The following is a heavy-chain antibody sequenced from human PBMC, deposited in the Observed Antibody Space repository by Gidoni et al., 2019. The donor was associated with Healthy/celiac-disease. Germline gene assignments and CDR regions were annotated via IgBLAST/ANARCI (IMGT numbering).Heavy chain of an antibody. Sequence: QVQLQQWGAGLLTPSETLSPTCAVYGGSFRGYYWSWIRQPPGKGLEWIGEINHRGSTTYNPSLKSRVTISVDTSKNQFSLKLSSVTAADTAVYYGARMSYDYVWGSYRYSPFVDYWGQGTLVTVSS. J-gene: IGHJ4*02. CDR3: ARMSYDYVWGSYRYSPFVDY. V-gene: IGHV4-34*01. CDR2: INHRGST. CDR1: GGSFRGYY. D-gene: IGHD3-16*02.